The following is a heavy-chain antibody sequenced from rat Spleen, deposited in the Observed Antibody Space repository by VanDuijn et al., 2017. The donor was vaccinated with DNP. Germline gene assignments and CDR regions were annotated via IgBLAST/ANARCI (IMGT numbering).Heavy chain of an antibody. CDR3: ARAYYGYKAYFDY. D-gene: IGHD1-9*01. CDR1: GFSLTSYH. V-gene: IGHV2-30*01. CDR2: IWTGGST. Sequence: QVQLKESGPGLVQPSQTLSLPCTVSGFSLTSYHVHWVRQPSGKGLEWMGVIWTGGSTEYNSALKSRLSINRDTSKSQVFLKMNSLQTEDTATYYCARAYYGYKAYFDYWGQGVMVTVSS. J-gene: IGHJ2*01.